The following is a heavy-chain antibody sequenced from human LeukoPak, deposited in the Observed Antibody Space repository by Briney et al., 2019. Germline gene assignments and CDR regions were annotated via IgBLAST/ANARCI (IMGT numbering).Heavy chain of an antibody. CDR3: ASREPYSNYGTDY. J-gene: IGHJ4*02. D-gene: IGHD4-4*01. Sequence: SVKVYCKASGGTFSSDAISWVRQAPGQGLEWMGRIIPILGIANYAQKFQGRVTITADKSTSTAYMELSSLRSEDTAVYYCASREPYSNYGTDYWGQGTLVTVSS. CDR1: GGTFSSDA. V-gene: IGHV1-69*04. CDR2: IIPILGIA.